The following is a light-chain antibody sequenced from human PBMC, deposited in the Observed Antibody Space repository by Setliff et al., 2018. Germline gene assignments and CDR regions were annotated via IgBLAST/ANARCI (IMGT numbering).Light chain of an antibody. CDR1: IADVGYLNY. CDR2: EVA. Sequence: LTQPASVSGSPGQSITISCTGTIADVGYLNYVSWYQRHPGKAPKLIIYEVATRASGVSDRFSGSKSGSTASLTISGVQTEDEADYYCNSYTTSGIILFGGGTKGTVL. J-gene: IGLJ2*01. V-gene: IGLV2-14*01. CDR3: NSYTTSGIIL.